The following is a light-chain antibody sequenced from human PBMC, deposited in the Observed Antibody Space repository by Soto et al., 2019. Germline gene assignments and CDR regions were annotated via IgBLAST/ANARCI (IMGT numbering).Light chain of an antibody. CDR3: QQYYNWPLT. V-gene: IGKV3-15*01. CDR2: GAS. CDR1: QSISSS. J-gene: IGKJ4*01. Sequence: EIVMTQSPATLSVSPGERLTLSCRASQSISSSLAWYQQRPGQAPRLLIYGASARATGIPARFSGSGSGTQFTLTITSLQSEDFAVYHCQQYYNWPLTFGGGTKVDI.